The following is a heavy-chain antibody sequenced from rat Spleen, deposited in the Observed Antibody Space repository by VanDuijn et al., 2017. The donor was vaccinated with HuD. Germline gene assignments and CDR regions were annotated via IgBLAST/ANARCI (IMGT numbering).Heavy chain of an antibody. CDR2: ISTGGGDT. V-gene: IGHV5S13*01. J-gene: IGHJ2*01. CDR3: AKDKGEYNNLFDY. CDR1: GFTYNDYA. Sequence: EVQLVESGGGLVQPGGSLKLSCAASGFTYNDYAMAWVRQAPAKGLEWVATISTGGGDTYYRDSVRGRFTISRDNAKNTLYLQMDSLRSDDTATYYCAKDKGEYNNLFDYWGQGVMVTVTS. D-gene: IGHD1-10*01.